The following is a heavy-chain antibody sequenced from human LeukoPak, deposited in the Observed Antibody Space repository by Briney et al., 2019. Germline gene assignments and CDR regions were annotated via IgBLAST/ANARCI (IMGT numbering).Heavy chain of an antibody. Sequence: GGSLRPSCTASGFSFDDYAMTWVRQAPGGGLEWVGFIRGKAYGGTTEYAASVQGRFTISRDDSKRIAYLQMNSLKSEDTAMYYCSRSITGNGWKYYFDHWGPGTRLTVSS. J-gene: IGHJ4*02. CDR2: IRGKAYGGTT. V-gene: IGHV3-49*04. CDR1: GFSFDDYA. CDR3: SRSITGNGWKYYFDH. D-gene: IGHD6-19*01.